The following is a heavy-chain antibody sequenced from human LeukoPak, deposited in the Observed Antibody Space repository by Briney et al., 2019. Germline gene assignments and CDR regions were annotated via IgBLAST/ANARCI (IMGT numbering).Heavy chain of an antibody. Sequence: PSETLSLTCTVSGGSISSGGYYWSWIRQHPGKGLEWIGYIYYSGSTYYNPSLKSRVTISVDTSKNQFSLKLSSVTAADTAVYYCARDSSGYLGYFDYWGQGTLVTVSS. CDR1: GGSISSGGYY. J-gene: IGHJ4*02. CDR2: IYYSGST. CDR3: ARDSSGYLGYFDY. D-gene: IGHD3-22*01. V-gene: IGHV4-31*02.